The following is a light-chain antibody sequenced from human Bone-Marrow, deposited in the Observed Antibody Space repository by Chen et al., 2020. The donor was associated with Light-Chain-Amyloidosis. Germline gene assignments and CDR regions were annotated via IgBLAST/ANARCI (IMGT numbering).Light chain of an antibody. J-gene: IGLJ2*01. Sequence: ELTQPPSVSMSPGQTARITCSGDDLPTKYAYWYQQKPGQAPVLVIHRDTERPSGISERFSGSSSGTTATLTISGVQAEDEADYHCQSADSSGTYEVIFGGGTKLTVL. V-gene: IGLV3-25*03. CDR1: DLPTKY. CDR3: QSADSSGTYEVI. CDR2: RDT.